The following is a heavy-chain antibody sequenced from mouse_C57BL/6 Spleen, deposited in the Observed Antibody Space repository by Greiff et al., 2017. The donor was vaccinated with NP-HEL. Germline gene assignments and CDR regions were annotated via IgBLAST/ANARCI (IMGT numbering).Heavy chain of an antibody. CDR1: GYTFTDYY. J-gene: IGHJ2*01. CDR3: ARILRYLYYFDY. Sequence: EVQLHQSGPELVKPGASVKISCKASGYTFTDYYMNWVKQSHGKSLEWIGDINPNNGGTSYNQKFKGKATLTVDKSSSTAYMELRSLTSEDSAVYYCARILRYLYYFDYWGQGTTLTVSS. CDR2: INPNNGGT. V-gene: IGHV1-26*01. D-gene: IGHD1-1*01.